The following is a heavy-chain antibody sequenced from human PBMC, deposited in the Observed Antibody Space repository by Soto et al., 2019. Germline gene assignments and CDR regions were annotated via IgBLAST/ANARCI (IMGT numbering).Heavy chain of an antibody. CDR1: GYTFTSYG. Sequence: ASVKVSCKASGYTFTSYGISWVRQAPGQGLEWMGWISAYNGNTNYAQKLQGRVTMTTDTSTSTAYMELRSLRSDDTAAYYCARDKRAFIAAAGKHYYYYYMDVWGKGTTVTVSS. D-gene: IGHD6-13*01. CDR3: ARDKRAFIAAAGKHYYYYYMDV. J-gene: IGHJ6*03. CDR2: ISAYNGNT. V-gene: IGHV1-18*01.